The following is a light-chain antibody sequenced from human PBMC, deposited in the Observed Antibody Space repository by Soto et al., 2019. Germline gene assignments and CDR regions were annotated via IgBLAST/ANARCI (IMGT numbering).Light chain of an antibody. CDR2: EVS. J-gene: IGLJ1*01. CDR1: SGDVGGYNF. V-gene: IGLV2-8*01. Sequence: QSALTQPPSASGSPGQSVAISCTGTSGDVGGYNFVSWFQQHPGKAPKLMIHEVSKRPSGVPDRFSGSKSGNTASLTVSGLQAEDEADYYCGSYAGSSFVFGTGTKVTVL. CDR3: GSYAGSSFV.